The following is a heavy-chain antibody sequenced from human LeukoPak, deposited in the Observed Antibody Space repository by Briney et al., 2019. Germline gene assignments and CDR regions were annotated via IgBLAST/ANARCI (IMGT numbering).Heavy chain of an antibody. J-gene: IGHJ6*03. CDR1: GFTFRSYW. CDR3: ARGGYQLPQGLYYYYYMDV. CDR2: IKQDGSEE. D-gene: IGHD2-2*01. Sequence: GGSLRLSCAASGFTFRSYWMGWVRQAPGMGPEWVAHIKQDGSEEYYVDSVRGRFTISRNNARNSLYLQVNRPRAEDTAVYYCARGGYQLPQGLYYYYYMDVWGKGTTVTISS. V-gene: IGHV3-7*01.